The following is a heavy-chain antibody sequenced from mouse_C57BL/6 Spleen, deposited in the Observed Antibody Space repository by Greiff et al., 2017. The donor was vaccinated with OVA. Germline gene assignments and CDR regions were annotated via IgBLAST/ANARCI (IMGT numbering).Heavy chain of an antibody. D-gene: IGHD2-5*01. CDR2: INPSSGYT. V-gene: IGHV1-4*01. CDR3: ARDSNYSYYAMDY. J-gene: IGHJ4*01. Sequence: QVQLQQSGAELARPGASVKMSCKASGYTCTSYTMHWVKQRPGQGLEWIGYINPSSGYTKYNQKFKDKATLTADKSSSTAYMQLSSLTSEDSAVYYCARDSNYSYYAMDYWGQGTSVTVSS. CDR1: GYTCTSYT.